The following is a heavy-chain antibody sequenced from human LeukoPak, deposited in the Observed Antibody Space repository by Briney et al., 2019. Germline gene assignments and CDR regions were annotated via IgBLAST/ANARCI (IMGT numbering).Heavy chain of an antibody. CDR1: GGSISSGSYY. CDR2: IYTSGST. Sequence: TLSLTCTVSGGSISSGSYYWRWLRQPAGKGLEWIGRIYTSGSTNYNPSLKSRVTISVDTSKNQFSLKLSSVTATDTAVYYCARDDILTGFDYWGQGTLVTVSS. D-gene: IGHD3-9*01. V-gene: IGHV4-61*02. CDR3: ARDDILTGFDY. J-gene: IGHJ4*02.